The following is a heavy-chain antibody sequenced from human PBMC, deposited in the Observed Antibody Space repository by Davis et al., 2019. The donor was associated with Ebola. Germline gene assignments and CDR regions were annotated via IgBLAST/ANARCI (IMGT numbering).Heavy chain of an antibody. CDR2: IIPIFGTA. V-gene: IGHV1-69*13. D-gene: IGHD2-2*01. Sequence: SVKVSCKASGGTFSSYAISWVRQAPGQGLEWMGGIIPIFGTANYAQKFQGRVTITADESTSTAYMELSSLRSEDTAVYYCARAVGGWKYCSSTSCWHFDYWGQGTLVTVSS. J-gene: IGHJ4*02. CDR1: GGTFSSYA. CDR3: ARAVGGWKYCSSTSCWHFDY.